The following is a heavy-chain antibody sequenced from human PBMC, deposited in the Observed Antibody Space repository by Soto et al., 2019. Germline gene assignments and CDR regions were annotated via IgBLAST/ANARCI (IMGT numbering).Heavy chain of an antibody. CDR3: ARGGRDKYDFWGSYRYPYGMDV. CDR2: IYHSGST. CDR1: GGSISSGGYS. Sequence: PSETLSLTCAVSGGSISSGGYSWSWIRQPPGKGLEWIGYIYHSGSTYYNPSLKSRVTISVDRSKNQFSLKLSSVTAADTAVYYCARGGRDKYDFWGSYRYPYGMDVWGQGTTVTVSS. J-gene: IGHJ6*02. D-gene: IGHD3-16*02. V-gene: IGHV4-30-2*01.